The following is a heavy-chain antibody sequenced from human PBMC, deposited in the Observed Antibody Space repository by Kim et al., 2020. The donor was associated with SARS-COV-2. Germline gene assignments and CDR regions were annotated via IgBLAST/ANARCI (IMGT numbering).Heavy chain of an antibody. CDR2: IKNGGIT. Sequence: GGSLRLSCAASGFTFSKAWMSWVRQAPGKGLEWIARIKNGGITDYAAPVKGRVTISRDDSRDTLYMQMSSLKTEDTAVYYCATDLGDYGDYLRAWGQGTLVPVSS. D-gene: IGHD4-17*01. CDR3: ATDLGDYGDYLRA. CDR1: GFTFSKAW. V-gene: IGHV3-15*01. J-gene: IGHJ5*02.